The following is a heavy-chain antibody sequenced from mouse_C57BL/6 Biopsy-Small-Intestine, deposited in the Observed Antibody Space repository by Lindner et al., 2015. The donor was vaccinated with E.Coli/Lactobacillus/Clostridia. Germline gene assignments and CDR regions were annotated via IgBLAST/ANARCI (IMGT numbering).Heavy chain of an antibody. CDR3: ARNIRLTGDFDY. CDR1: GGTFSNYT. Sequence: SVKVSCKASGGTFSNYTISWVRQAPGQGFEWMGGIIPLFGTPNYAQKFQGRITTTRDTSISTGYMELTSLRSEDTAVYYCARNIRLTGDFDYWGQGTLVTVSS. CDR2: IIPLFGTP. D-gene: IGHD4-1*01. J-gene: IGHJ4*01. V-gene: IGHV1-59*01.